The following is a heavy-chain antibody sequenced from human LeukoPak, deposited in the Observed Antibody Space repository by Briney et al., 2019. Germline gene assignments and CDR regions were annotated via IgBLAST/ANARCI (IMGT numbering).Heavy chain of an antibody. Sequence: GGSLRLSCAASGFTFSSYGMHWVRQAPGKGLEWAAVISYDGSNKYYADSVKGRFTISRDNSKNTLYLQMNSLRAEDTAVYYCAKDTTITLVRPLFDPWGQGTLVTVSS. D-gene: IGHD3-10*01. CDR3: AKDTTITLVRPLFDP. CDR1: GFTFSSYG. V-gene: IGHV3-30*18. CDR2: ISYDGSNK. J-gene: IGHJ5*02.